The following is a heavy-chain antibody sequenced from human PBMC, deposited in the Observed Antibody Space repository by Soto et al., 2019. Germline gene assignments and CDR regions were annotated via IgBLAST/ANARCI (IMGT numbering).Heavy chain of an antibody. J-gene: IGHJ5*02. CDR2: MNPNSGNT. CDR3: ARAPYYYGSGSYYWGSGPPNWFDP. Sequence: GASVKVSCKASGYTFTSYDINWVRQATGQGLEWMGWMNPNSGNTGYAQKFQGRVTMTRNTSMSTAYMELSSLRSEDTAVYYCARAPYYYGSGSYYWGSGPPNWFDPWGQGTLVTVSS. V-gene: IGHV1-8*01. D-gene: IGHD3-10*01. CDR1: GYTFTSYD.